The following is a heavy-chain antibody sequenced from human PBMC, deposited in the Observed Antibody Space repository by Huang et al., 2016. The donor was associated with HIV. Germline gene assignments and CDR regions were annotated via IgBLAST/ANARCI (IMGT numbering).Heavy chain of an antibody. V-gene: IGHV3-23*01. CDR3: AKGIKSSGSYYFDY. Sequence: EVQLLESGGGLVQPGGSLRLSCAASGFTFNNYAMNWVRQGPGKGLEGVSTSSGNGGSTYDADAVKGRFTISRDNSKNTLYLHMNSLRVEDTAVYYCAKGIKSSGSYYFDYWGQGTLVTVSS. D-gene: IGHD3-10*01. CDR2: SSGNGGST. CDR1: GFTFNNYA. J-gene: IGHJ4*02.